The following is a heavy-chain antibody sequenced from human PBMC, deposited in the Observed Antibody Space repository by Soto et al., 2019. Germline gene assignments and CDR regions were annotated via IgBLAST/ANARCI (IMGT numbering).Heavy chain of an antibody. D-gene: IGHD2-15*01. Sequence: VQLVESGEGVVQPGTSLRLSCAASGFTFSTYAMHWVRQAPGKGLEWVAVISYDGSNKDYADSVKGRFTISRDNSKNTLYLQMNSLRAEDTAVYYCARGYCSGGSCPPDYWGQGTLVAVSS. V-gene: IGHV3-30-3*01. J-gene: IGHJ4*02. CDR1: GFTFSTYA. CDR2: ISYDGSNK. CDR3: ARGYCSGGSCPPDY.